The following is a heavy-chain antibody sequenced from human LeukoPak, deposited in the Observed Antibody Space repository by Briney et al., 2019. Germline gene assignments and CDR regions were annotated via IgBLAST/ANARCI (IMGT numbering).Heavy chain of an antibody. Sequence: SETLSLTCTVSGVSISSSSYYWGWIRQPPGKGLEWIGSIYYSGNTYYNPSLKSRVTISVDMSKNQFSLKLTSVTAADTAVYYCAGLYTSGSYYGYWGQGTLVTVSS. CDR1: GVSISSSSYY. CDR3: AGLYTSGSYYGY. D-gene: IGHD3-10*01. CDR2: IYYSGNT. J-gene: IGHJ4*02. V-gene: IGHV4-39*01.